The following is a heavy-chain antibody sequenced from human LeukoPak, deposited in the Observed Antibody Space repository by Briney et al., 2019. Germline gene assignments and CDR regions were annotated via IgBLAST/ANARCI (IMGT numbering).Heavy chain of an antibody. CDR1: GFTFSSYS. D-gene: IGHD5-24*01. CDR2: ISSSSSYI. V-gene: IGHV3-21*01. J-gene: IGHJ4*02. Sequence: GGSPRLSCAASGFTFSSYSMNWVRQAPGKGLEWVSSISSSSSYIYYADSVKGRFTISRDNAKNSLYLQMNSLRAEDTAVYYCARWAMATSTGGDYWGQGTLVTVSS. CDR3: ARWAMATSTGGDY.